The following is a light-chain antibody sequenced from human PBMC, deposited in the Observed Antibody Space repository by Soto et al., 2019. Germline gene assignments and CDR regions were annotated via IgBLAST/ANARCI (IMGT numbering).Light chain of an antibody. J-gene: IGLJ2*01. CDR1: SSDVGGYNY. V-gene: IGLV2-14*01. CDR2: DVS. CDR3: SSYTSSSTVL. Sequence: QPASVSGSPGQSITISCTGTSSDVGGYNYVSWYQQHPGKAPKLMIYDVSNRPSGVSNRFSGSKSGNTASLTISGLQAEDEANYYCSSYTSSSTVLFGGGTQLTVL.